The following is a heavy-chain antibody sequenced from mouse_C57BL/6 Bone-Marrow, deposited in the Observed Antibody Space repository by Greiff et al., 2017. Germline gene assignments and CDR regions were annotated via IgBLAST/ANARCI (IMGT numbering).Heavy chain of an antibody. Sequence: QVQLKESGPELVKPGASVKISCKASGYAFSSSWMNWVKQRPGKGLEWIGRIYPGDGDTNYNGKFKGKATLTADKSSSTAYMQRSSLTSEDSAVYFCARKGEFITTVVDYWGQGTTLTVSS. J-gene: IGHJ2*01. D-gene: IGHD1-1*01. CDR1: GYAFSSSW. V-gene: IGHV1-82*01. CDR2: IYPGDGDT. CDR3: ARKGEFITTVVDY.